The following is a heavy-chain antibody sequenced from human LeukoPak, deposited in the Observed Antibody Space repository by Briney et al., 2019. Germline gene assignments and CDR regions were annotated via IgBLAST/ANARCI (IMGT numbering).Heavy chain of an antibody. D-gene: IGHD6-13*01. CDR2: MSGSGGST. V-gene: IGHV3-23*01. CDR1: GFTFSSYA. Sequence: GGSLRLSCAASGFTFSSYAMSWVRQAPGKGLEWVSAMSGSGGSTYYADSVKGRFTISRDNSKNTLYLQMNSLRAEDTAVYYCAKAIAAAGIRYYGMDVWGQGTTVTVSS. CDR3: AKAIAAAGIRYYGMDV. J-gene: IGHJ6*02.